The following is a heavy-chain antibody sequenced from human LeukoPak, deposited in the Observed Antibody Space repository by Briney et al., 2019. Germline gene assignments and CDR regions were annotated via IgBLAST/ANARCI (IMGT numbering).Heavy chain of an antibody. V-gene: IGHV4-4*07. CDR1: GGSISSYY. Sequence: SETLSLTCTVSGGSISSYYWSWIRQAAGKGLEWIGRIYSSGGTNYNPSLKSRVTMSVDTSKNQFSLRLTSVTATDTAVYYCASTPGSSSWSTYWYFDLWGRGTLVTVSS. J-gene: IGHJ2*01. CDR2: IYSSGGT. D-gene: IGHD6-13*01. CDR3: ASTPGSSSWSTYWYFDL.